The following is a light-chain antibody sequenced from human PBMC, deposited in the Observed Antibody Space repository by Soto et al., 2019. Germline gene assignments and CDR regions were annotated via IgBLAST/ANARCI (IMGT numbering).Light chain of an antibody. Sequence: SYELTQPLSVSVALGQPARITCGGNNIGSKNVHWYQQKPGQAPVLVIYRDRKRPSGIPERFSASNSGNTATLTISGAQAGDEADYYRQVWDSSPVVFGGGTHLTGL. CDR3: QVWDSSPVV. CDR2: RDR. J-gene: IGLJ2*01. CDR1: NIGSKN. V-gene: IGLV3-9*01.